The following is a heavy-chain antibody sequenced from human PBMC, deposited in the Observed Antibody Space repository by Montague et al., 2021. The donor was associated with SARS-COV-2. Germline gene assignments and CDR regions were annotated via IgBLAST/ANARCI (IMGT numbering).Heavy chain of an antibody. J-gene: IGHJ5*02. CDR1: GDSISGGPYY. Sequence: TLSLTCTVSGDSISGGPYYWTWIRQPAGKGLEWIGRIFTRGSTLYSPSLSSRVTISVDTSKNQFSLTLSSVTAADTAIYYCTREVLAAMRPWFDPWGQGTLVTVSS. CDR2: IFTRGST. D-gene: IGHD2-2*01. CDR3: TREVLAAMRPWFDP. V-gene: IGHV4-61*02.